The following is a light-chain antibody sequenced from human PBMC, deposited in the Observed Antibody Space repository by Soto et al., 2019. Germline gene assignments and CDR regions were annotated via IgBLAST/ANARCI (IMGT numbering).Light chain of an antibody. V-gene: IGKV3-11*01. CDR3: QQRGNWPLT. CDR1: QTISDY. CDR2: DAS. J-gene: IGKJ4*01. Sequence: EIVLTQSPATLSLSPGERATLSCRASQTISDYLAWYQQKPGQAPRILIYDASKRATGVPARFSGSGSGTDFTLIISSLEPEDFAVYYCQQRGNWPLTFGGGTKVEI.